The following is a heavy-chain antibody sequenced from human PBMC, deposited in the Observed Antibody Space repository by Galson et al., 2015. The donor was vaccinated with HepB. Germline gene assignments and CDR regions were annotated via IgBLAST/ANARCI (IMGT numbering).Heavy chain of an antibody. V-gene: IGHV3-7*03. CDR2: IIQDGSEK. CDR1: GFTFSTFW. CDR3: AGGDGWVFNY. Sequence: LRLSCAASGFTFSTFWMSWFRQAPGKGLEWVANIIQDGSEKYSVDSVKGRFTISRDNAKNSLYLQMNNLRAEDTAVYFCAGGDGWVFNYWGQGTLVTVSS. D-gene: IGHD5-24*01. J-gene: IGHJ4*02.